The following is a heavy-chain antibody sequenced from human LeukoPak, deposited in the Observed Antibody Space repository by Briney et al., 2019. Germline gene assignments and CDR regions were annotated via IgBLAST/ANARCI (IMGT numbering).Heavy chain of an antibody. V-gene: IGHV4-34*01. CDR1: GGSFSGYY. D-gene: IGHD5-24*01. CDR2: INHSGST. CDR3: ARRSRDGYNYVFDY. J-gene: IGHJ4*02. Sequence: SETLSLTCAVYGGSFSGYYWSWIRQPPGKGLEWIGEINHSGSTNYNPSLKSRVTISVDTSKNQFSLKLSSVTAADTAVYYCARRSRDGYNYVFDYWGQGTLVTVSS.